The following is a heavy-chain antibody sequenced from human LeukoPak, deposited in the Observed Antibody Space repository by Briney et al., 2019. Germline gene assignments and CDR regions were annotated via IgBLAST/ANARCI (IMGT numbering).Heavy chain of an antibody. D-gene: IGHD1-1*01. CDR2: LYYSGST. V-gene: IGHV4-59*01. J-gene: IGHJ3*02. CDR1: GGSISSYY. Sequence: PSETLSLTCTVSGGSISSYYWSWIRQPPGRGLEWIGYLYYSGSTNYNPSLKSRVTISVDTSKNQFSLKLSSVTAADTAVYYCARLEGRGSFDIWGQGTMVTVSS. CDR3: ARLEGRGSFDI.